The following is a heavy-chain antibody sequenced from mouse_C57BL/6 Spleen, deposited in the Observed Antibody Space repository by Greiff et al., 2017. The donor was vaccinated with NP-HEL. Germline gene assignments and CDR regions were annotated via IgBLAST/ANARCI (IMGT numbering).Heavy chain of an antibody. J-gene: IGHJ3*01. Sequence: EVKVVESGGDLVKPGGSLKLSCAASGFTFTSYGMSWVRQTPDKRLEWVATISSGGSYTYYPDSVKGRFTISRDNAKNTLYLQRSSLKSEDTAMYYCARDTTVEATEGCAYWGQGTLVTVSA. D-gene: IGHD1-1*01. CDR1: GFTFTSYG. CDR3: ARDTTVEATEGCAY. CDR2: ISSGGSYT. V-gene: IGHV5-6*01.